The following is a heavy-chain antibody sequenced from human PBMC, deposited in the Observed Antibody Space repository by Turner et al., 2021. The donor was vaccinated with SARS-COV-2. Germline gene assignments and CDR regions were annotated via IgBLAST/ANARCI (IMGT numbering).Heavy chain of an antibody. D-gene: IGHD2-2*01. CDR3: ARGGYCSSTSCSPYWYFDL. V-gene: IGHV1-8*03. J-gene: IGHJ2*01. Sequence: QVQLVQSGAEVKKPGASVKVSCKASGYTFTSYDINWVRQATGQGLEWMGWMNPDSGNTAYAQKFQGRVTITRNNSISTAYMELSSLRSEDTAVYYCARGGYCSSTSCSPYWYFDLWGRGTLVTVSS. CDR1: GYTFTSYD. CDR2: MNPDSGNT.